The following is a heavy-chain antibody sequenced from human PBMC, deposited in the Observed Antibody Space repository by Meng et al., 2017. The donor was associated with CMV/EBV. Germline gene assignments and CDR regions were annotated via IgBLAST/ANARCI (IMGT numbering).Heavy chain of an antibody. CDR3: ARGAFSDCSSTSCQNWFDP. CDR2: ISYDGSNK. V-gene: IGHV3-30-3*01. CDR1: GFTFSSYA. J-gene: IGHJ5*02. Sequence: SLKIFCAASGFTFSSYATHWVRQAPGKGLEWVAVISYDGSNKYYADSVKGRFTISRDNSKNTLYLQMNSLRAEDTAVYYCARGAFSDCSSTSCQNWFDPWGQGTLVTVSS. D-gene: IGHD2-2*01.